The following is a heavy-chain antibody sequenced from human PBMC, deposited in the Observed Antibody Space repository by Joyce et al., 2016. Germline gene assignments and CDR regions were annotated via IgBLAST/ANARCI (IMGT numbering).Heavy chain of an antibody. CDR2: MSYDATYK. J-gene: IGHJ4*02. Sequence: QVQLVESGGGVVQPGGSLRLSCAASGFSFSDFALHWVRQAPGKGLEWVSLMSYDATYKYYADSVKGRFTVSRDSSTNTLSLQMNNLRTEDTAVYYCVREVTGYYGAYWGQGTLVTVSS. D-gene: IGHD3-9*01. CDR1: GFSFSDFA. V-gene: IGHV3-30*04. CDR3: VREVTGYYGAY.